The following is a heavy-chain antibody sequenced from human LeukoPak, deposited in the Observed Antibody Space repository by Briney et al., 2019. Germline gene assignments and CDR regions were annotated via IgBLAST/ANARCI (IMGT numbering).Heavy chain of an antibody. CDR3: ARGAKVGGYYYGMDV. J-gene: IGHJ6*04. CDR1: GGSISSYY. Sequence: SETLSLTCTVSGGSISSYYWSWIRQPPGKGLEWIGYIYYSGSTNYNPSLKSRVTISVGTSKNQFSLKLSSVTAADTAVYYCARGAKVGGYYYGMDVWGKGTTVTVSS. V-gene: IGHV4-59*01. CDR2: IYYSGST. D-gene: IGHD2-15*01.